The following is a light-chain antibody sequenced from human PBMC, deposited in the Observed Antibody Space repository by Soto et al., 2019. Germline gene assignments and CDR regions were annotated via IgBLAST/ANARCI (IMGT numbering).Light chain of an antibody. CDR3: QQYGSSPTWT. CDR2: GAS. Sequence: EIVMTQSPVTMSVSPGERATLSCRASQSVSSSYLAWYQQKPGQALRLLIYGASSRATGIPDRFSGSGSGTDFTLTISRLEPEDFAVYYCQQYGSSPTWTFGQGTKVDIK. V-gene: IGKV3-20*01. CDR1: QSVSSSY. J-gene: IGKJ1*01.